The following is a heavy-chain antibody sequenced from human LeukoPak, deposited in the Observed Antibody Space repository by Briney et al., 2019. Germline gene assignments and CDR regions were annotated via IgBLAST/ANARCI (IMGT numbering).Heavy chain of an antibody. V-gene: IGHV4-39*07. CDR2: INYSGST. CDR1: GGSISNSFFY. D-gene: IGHD5-18*01. CDR3: ARTTEGGYTSAYFYYYYMDV. J-gene: IGHJ6*03. Sequence: SETLSLTCTVSGGSISNSFFYWGWIRQPPGKGLEWIGSINYSGSTYYNPSLKSRVTISVDTSKNQFSLKLSSVTAADTAVYYCARTTEGGYTSAYFYYYYMDVWGKGTTVTVSS.